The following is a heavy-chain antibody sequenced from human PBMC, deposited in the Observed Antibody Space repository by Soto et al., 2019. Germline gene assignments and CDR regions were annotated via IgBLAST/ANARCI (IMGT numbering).Heavy chain of an antibody. CDR3: ASRDPGTSVDY. CDR2: ISRTGST. Sequence: QVHLQESGPGLLKPSGTLSLTCAVSGGSFTSNNWWPWVRQPPGQGLAWIGEISRTGSTNYNPSLKSRVTITLDKSENQFSLKVTSLTGADTAVYYWASRDPGTSVDYWGQGTLVTVSS. J-gene: IGHJ4*02. D-gene: IGHD1-7*01. CDR1: GGSFTSNNW. V-gene: IGHV4-4*02.